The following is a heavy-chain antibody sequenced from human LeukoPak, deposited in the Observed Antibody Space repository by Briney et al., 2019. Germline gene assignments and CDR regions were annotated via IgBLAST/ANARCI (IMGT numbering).Heavy chain of an antibody. CDR1: GLTFSTYW. D-gene: IGHD2-2*01. V-gene: IGHV3-7*01. Sequence: GGSLRLSCAASGLTFSTYWMNWVRQAPGKGLEWVANIKEDGSEKYYVDSVKGRFTISRDNAKNSVYLQMNSLRAEETAIYYCARNARGPGDYWGQGTVVTVSS. J-gene: IGHJ4*02. CDR2: IKEDGSEK. CDR3: ARNARGPGDY.